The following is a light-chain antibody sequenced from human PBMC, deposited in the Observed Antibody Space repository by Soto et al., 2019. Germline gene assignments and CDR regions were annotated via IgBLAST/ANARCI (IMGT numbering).Light chain of an antibody. J-gene: IGKJ4*01. CDR3: QQRSRWPPSLS. V-gene: IGKV3-11*01. Sequence: EVVLTQSPVTLSLSPGESATLSCRASQSVRNYLAWYQQKPGQAPRLLIYDASKRATGIPARFTGSGSGADFTLTVSSLEPEAFAFYYCQQRSRWPPSLSFGGGTRVEIK. CDR1: QSVRNY. CDR2: DAS.